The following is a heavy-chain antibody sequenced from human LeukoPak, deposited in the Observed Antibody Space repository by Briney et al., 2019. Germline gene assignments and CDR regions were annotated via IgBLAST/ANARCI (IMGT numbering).Heavy chain of an antibody. Sequence: SETLSLTCAVSGVSISSSVWWSWVRQPPGKGLEWIGEIYHIGSTNYNPSLKSRVTMSLDKSKNQISLELSSVTAADTAFYYCAGGGDWNYWPYWGQGILVTVSS. CDR1: GVSISSSVW. CDR3: AGGGDWNYWPY. D-gene: IGHD1-7*01. V-gene: IGHV4-4*02. J-gene: IGHJ4*02. CDR2: IYHIGST.